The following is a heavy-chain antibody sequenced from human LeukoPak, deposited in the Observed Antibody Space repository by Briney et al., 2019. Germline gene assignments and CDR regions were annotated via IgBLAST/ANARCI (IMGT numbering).Heavy chain of an antibody. CDR3: ARDLGVVVPAASFDY. Sequence: GGSLRLSCAASGFTFSSYAMNWVRQAPGKGLEWVSVISSSGGTTYYSDSVKGRFIISRDNSKNTLYLQMNSLRAEDTAVYYCARDLGVVVPAASFDYWGQGTLVTVSS. CDR2: ISSSGGTT. V-gene: IGHV3-23*01. J-gene: IGHJ4*02. D-gene: IGHD2-2*01. CDR1: GFTFSSYA.